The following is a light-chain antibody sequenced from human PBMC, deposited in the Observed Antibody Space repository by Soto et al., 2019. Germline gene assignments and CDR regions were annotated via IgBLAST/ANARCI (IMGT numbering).Light chain of an antibody. CDR2: AAS. V-gene: IGKV3-15*01. CDR1: QSVSRN. Sequence: EIVMTQSPATLSVSPGERVTLSCRASQSVSRNLAWYQYIPGQAPRLLIYAASTRATGIPARFSGSGSGTEFTLSISSLQSEDYAVYYCHQYNNWHPWTFGQGTKVEIK. J-gene: IGKJ1*01. CDR3: HQYNNWHPWT.